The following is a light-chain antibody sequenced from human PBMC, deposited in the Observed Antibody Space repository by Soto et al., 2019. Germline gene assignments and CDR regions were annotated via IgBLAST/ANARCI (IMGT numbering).Light chain of an antibody. J-gene: IGKJ1*01. V-gene: IGKV3-15*01. Sequence: EIVMTQSPATLSVSPGERATLSCTASQSVTTNLAWYQQKPGQAPRLLIYGASTRATGVPARFSGSGSGPEFTLTISSLQSEDFAGDYCQQYNNWPRTFGQGTQVEIK. CDR1: QSVTTN. CDR3: QQYNNWPRT. CDR2: GAS.